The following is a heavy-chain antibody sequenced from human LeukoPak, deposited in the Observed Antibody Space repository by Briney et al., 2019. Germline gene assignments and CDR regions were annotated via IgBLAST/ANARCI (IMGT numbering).Heavy chain of an antibody. CDR1: GFTFSSYW. CDR3: ARDGGTDYYGSGGSDY. D-gene: IGHD3-10*01. CDR2: IKQDGREK. V-gene: IGHV3-7*01. Sequence: GGALRLSCAASGFTFSSYWMSWVRQAPGKGLEWVANIKQDGREKYYVDSLKGRFTISRHNAKNSLYLPMNSLRAEDTAVYYCARDGGTDYYGSGGSDYWGQGTLVTVSS. J-gene: IGHJ4*02.